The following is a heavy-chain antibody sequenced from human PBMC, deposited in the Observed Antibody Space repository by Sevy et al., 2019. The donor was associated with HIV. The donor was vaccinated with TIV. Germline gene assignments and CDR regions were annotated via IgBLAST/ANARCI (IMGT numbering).Heavy chain of an antibody. J-gene: IGHJ6*03. Sequence: SETLSLTCTVSGGSISSGSYYWSWIRQPAGKGLEWIGRIYTSGSTNYNPSLKSRVTISVDTSKNQFSLKLSSVTAADTAVYYCARDRGGYYYDSSGYYGLHYYYYYYMDVWGKGTTVTVSS. D-gene: IGHD3-22*01. V-gene: IGHV4-61*02. CDR2: IYTSGST. CDR1: GGSISSGSYY. CDR3: ARDRGGYYYDSSGYYGLHYYYYYYMDV.